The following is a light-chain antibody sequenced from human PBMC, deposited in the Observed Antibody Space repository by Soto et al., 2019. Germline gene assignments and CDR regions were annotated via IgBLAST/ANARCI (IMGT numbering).Light chain of an antibody. V-gene: IGKV1-33*01. CDR2: DAS. CDR3: QQYENLPT. Sequence: DIQMTQSASSLSASLGDRVTITCRASQGISSWLAWYQQKPGRAPKLLIYDASNLEAGVPSRFRGSGSGTDSTFTISRLKPEDIATYYRQQYENLPTFGQGTRLEIK. CDR1: QGISSW. J-gene: IGKJ5*01.